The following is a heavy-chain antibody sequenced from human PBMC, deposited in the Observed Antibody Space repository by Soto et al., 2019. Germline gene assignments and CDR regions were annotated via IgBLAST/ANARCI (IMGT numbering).Heavy chain of an antibody. D-gene: IGHD3-10*01. V-gene: IGHV2-5*01. CDR3: AHADYYGSGRYYSVFYYYSMDV. CDR2: IYWNDDK. CDR1: GFSLSTSGVA. J-gene: IGHJ6*02. Sequence: QITLKESGPTLVKPTQTLTLTCTFSGFSLSTSGVAVGWISQPPGKALEWLAFIYWNDDKRYSPSLKSRLTITKDTSKNQVGLTMTNVDPVDTATYYCAHADYYGSGRYYSVFYYYSMDVWGRGTTVAVSS.